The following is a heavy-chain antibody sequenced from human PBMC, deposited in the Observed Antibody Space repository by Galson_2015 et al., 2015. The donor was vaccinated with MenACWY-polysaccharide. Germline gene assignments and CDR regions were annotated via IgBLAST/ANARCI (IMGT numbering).Heavy chain of an antibody. CDR2: IYPGDSET. V-gene: IGHV5-51*03. CDR1: GYSFTNYW. J-gene: IGHJ3*01. CDR3: VRPLAEGSFDV. Sequence: QSGAEVKKPGESLKISCKASGYSFTNYWIGWVRQMPGKGLEWTGIIYPGDSETKYSPSLQGQVTISADKSINTAYLQWSSLKASDTAIYYCVRPLAEGSFDVWGQGTMVTVSP.